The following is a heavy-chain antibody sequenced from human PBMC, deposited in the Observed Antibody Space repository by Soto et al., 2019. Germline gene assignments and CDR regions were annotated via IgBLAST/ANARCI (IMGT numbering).Heavy chain of an antibody. J-gene: IGHJ3*02. CDR1: GYTFTGYY. D-gene: IGHD2-15*01. CDR2: INPNSGGT. Sequence: QVQLVQSGAEVKKPGASVKVSCKASGYTFTGYYMHWVRQAPGQGLEWMGWINPNSGGTNYAQKFQGWVTMTRDTSISTAYMELSRLRSDDTAVYYCAREGYCSGGSCSDDAFDIWGQGTMVTVSS. CDR3: AREGYCSGGSCSDDAFDI. V-gene: IGHV1-2*04.